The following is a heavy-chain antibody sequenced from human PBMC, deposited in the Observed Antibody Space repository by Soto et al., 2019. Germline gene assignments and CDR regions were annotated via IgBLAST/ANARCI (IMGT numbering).Heavy chain of an antibody. J-gene: IGHJ4*02. D-gene: IGHD6-13*01. CDR2: ISFDGSSR. CDR1: GFTLSNYG. CDR3: AKDRGRSWATYFEN. Sequence: QVRLVESGGGVVQPGRSLRLSCVASGFTLSNYGMHWVRQAPGKGLEWVAVISFDGSSRYYADSVKGRFTISKDNSKNTLYMQMNSLRPDDTAVYYCAKDRGRSWATYFENWGQGTGVTVAS. V-gene: IGHV3-30*18.